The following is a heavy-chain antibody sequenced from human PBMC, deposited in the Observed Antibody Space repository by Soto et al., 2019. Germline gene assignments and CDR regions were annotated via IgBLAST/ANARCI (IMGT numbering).Heavy chain of an antibody. CDR2: IYHTGTT. V-gene: IGHV4-30-2*01. CDR1: GGSVSNSGYS. CDR3: ARGFSTGTGYFDF. D-gene: IGHD2-8*02. Sequence: QLQLQESGSGLVKPSQTLSLTCGVSGGSVSNSGYSLSWIRQPPGKGLEWLGYIYHTGTTYYSPSLKSRVTISLDRSKNQFSLKLTSVTAADTAVYYCARGFSTGTGYFDFWGQGTLVTVSS. J-gene: IGHJ4*02.